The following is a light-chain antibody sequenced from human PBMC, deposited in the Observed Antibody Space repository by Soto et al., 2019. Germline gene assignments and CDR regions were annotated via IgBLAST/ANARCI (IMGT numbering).Light chain of an antibody. Sequence: EILMTQSPGTLSASPGERATLSCRASQSVSSNLAWYQQKPGQAPRLLIYGASTSATGIPARCSGSGSGTEFTLTISSLQSEDFAVYYCQQYNNWPRVFGQGTKLEIK. CDR1: QSVSSN. V-gene: IGKV3-15*01. CDR2: GAS. CDR3: QQYNNWPRV. J-gene: IGKJ2*01.